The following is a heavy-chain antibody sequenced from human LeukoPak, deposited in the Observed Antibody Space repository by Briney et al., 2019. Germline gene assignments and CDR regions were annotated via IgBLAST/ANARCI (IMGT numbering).Heavy chain of an antibody. J-gene: IGHJ4*02. CDR3: AKEGTGDYYFDY. Sequence: GGSLRLSCAASGFTFSSYAMSWVRQAPGKGLEWVSAISGSAGSTYYADAVKGRFTISRDNSKNTLYLQMNSLRAEDSAVYYCAKEGTGDYYFDYWGQGTLVTVSS. D-gene: IGHD4-17*01. CDR2: ISGSAGST. V-gene: IGHV3-23*01. CDR1: GFTFSSYA.